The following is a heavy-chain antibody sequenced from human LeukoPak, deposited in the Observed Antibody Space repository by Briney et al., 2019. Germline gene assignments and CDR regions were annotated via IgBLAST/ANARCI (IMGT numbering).Heavy chain of an antibody. Sequence: KPGGSLRLSCAASGFSFSSYEMNWVRQAPGKGLEWVSSISGSSFYINYADSVRGRFTISRDNAENSVYLQMSSLRDEDTAVYYCARIRDPYGYAHLDLWGQGTLVTVST. CDR1: GFSFSSYE. D-gene: IGHD5-18*01. CDR2: ISGSSFYI. V-gene: IGHV3-21*01. CDR3: ARIRDPYGYAHLDL. J-gene: IGHJ4*02.